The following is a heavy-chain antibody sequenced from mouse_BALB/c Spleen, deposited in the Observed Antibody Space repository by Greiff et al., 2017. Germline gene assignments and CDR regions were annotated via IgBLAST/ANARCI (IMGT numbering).Heavy chain of an antibody. CDR3: ASGLFYAMDY. V-gene: IGHV14-3*02. CDR1: GFNIKDTY. CDR2: IDPANGNT. Sequence: VQLQQSGAELVKPGASVKLSCTASGFNIKDTYMHWVKQRPEQGLEWIGRIDPANGNTKYDPKFQGKATITADTSSNTAYLQLSSLTSEDTAVYYCASGLFYAMDYWGQGTSVTVSS. J-gene: IGHJ4*01.